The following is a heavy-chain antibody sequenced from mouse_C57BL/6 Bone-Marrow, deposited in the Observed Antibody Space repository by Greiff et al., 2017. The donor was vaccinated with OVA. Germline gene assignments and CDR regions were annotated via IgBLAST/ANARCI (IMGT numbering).Heavy chain of an antibody. CDR1: DSEVFPIAY. D-gene: IGHD2-5*01. CDR2: ILPSIGRT. Sequence: VQLQESGSELRSPGSSVKLSCKDFDSEVFPIAYMSWVRQKPGHGFEWIGGILPSIGRTIYGEKFEDKATLDADTLSNTAYLELNSLTSEDSAIYYCARGSNYPYWYFDVWGTGTTVTVSS. J-gene: IGHJ1*03. V-gene: IGHV15-2*01. CDR3: ARGSNYPYWYFDV.